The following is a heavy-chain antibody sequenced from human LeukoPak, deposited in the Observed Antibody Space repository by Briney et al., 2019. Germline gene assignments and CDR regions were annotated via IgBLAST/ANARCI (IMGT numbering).Heavy chain of an antibody. CDR2: IKQDGSEK. D-gene: IGHD3-22*01. V-gene: IGHV3-7*03. CDR1: GFTFSSYW. J-gene: IGHJ3*02. Sequence: PGGSLRLSCAASGFTFSSYWMSWVRQAPGKGLEWVANIKQDGSEKYYVDSVKGRFAISRDNAKNSLFLQMNSLRAEDTALYYCARAKYYYDSTTYLDAFDIWGQGTMVTVSS. CDR3: ARAKYYYDSTTYLDAFDI.